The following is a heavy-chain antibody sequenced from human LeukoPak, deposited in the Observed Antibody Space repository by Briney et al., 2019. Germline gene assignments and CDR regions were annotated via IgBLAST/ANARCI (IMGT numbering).Heavy chain of an antibody. CDR3: ARMDYYDSSGGYYFDY. J-gene: IGHJ4*02. Sequence: PGGSLRLSCAASGFTFSSYWMSWVRQAPGKGLEWVANIKQDGSEKYYVDSVKGRFTISRDNSKNTLYLQMNSLRAEDTALYYCARMDYYDSSGGYYFDYWGQGTLVTVSS. V-gene: IGHV3-7*03. D-gene: IGHD3-22*01. CDR2: IKQDGSEK. CDR1: GFTFSSYW.